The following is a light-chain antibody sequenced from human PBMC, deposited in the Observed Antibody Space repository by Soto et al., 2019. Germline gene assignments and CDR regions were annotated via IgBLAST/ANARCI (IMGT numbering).Light chain of an antibody. CDR2: WAS. CDR3: QQYYGSSGT. CDR1: QNILYSSTNKNY. Sequence: DIVMTQSPDSLAVSPGERATINCKSSQNILYSSTNKNYLAWYQQKPGQPPKLLIYWASTRESGVPDLFSGSGSGKDFTLTISSLQAEDGSLYYCQQYYGSSGTFGQGTKVKIK. V-gene: IGKV4-1*01. J-gene: IGKJ1*01.